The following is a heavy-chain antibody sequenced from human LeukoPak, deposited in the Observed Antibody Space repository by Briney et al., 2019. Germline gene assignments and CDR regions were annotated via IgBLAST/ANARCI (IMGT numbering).Heavy chain of an antibody. J-gene: IGHJ4*02. Sequence: PSETLSLTCTVSGGSISSYYWSWIRQPPGKGLEWIGYIYYSGSTNYNPSLKSRVTISVDTSKNQFSLKLSSVTAADTAVYYCARAHVIDILTGYFDYWGQGTLVTVPS. CDR1: GGSISSYY. CDR2: IYYSGST. CDR3: ARAHVIDILTGYFDY. V-gene: IGHV4-59*01. D-gene: IGHD3-9*01.